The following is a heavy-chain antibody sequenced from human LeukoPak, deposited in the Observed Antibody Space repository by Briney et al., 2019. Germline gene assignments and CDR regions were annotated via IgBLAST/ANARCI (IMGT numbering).Heavy chain of an antibody. CDR1: GFTLDDYV. CDR3: AKDIGTGGTGWYFDL. V-gene: IGHV3-9*01. Sequence: GGSLRLSCAASGFTLDDYVMHWVRQAPGKGLERVSGISWNSVSIGYADSVKGRFTISRDNAKNSLYLQMSSLRAEDTALYYCAKDIGTGGTGWYFDLWGRGTLVTVSS. CDR2: ISWNSVSI. J-gene: IGHJ2*01. D-gene: IGHD6-13*01.